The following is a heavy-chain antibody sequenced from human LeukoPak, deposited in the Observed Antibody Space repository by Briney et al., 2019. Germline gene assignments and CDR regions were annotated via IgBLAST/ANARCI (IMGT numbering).Heavy chain of an antibody. D-gene: IGHD6-25*01. V-gene: IGHV4-59*08. Sequence: PSETLSLTCTVSGGSISSYYWSWIRQPPGKGLEWIGYIYYSGSTNYNPSLKSRVTISVDTSKNQFSLKLSSVTAADTAVYYCATFPNRDSSGDYWGQGTLVTVSS. CDR2: IYYSGST. CDR1: GGSISSYY. J-gene: IGHJ4*02. CDR3: ATFPNRDSSGDY.